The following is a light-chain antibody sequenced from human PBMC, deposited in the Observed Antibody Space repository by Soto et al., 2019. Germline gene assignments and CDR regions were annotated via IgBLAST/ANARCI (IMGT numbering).Light chain of an antibody. CDR1: QSVTSSY. Sequence: IVLTQSPGTLSLSPGERATLSCGASQSVTSSYLAWYQQKPGQAPRLLIYGASSRATGIPDRFSGSGSGTDFTLTINRLEPEDFAVYYCQQYVTSPYIFGQGTKLEIK. CDR2: GAS. CDR3: QQYVTSPYI. J-gene: IGKJ2*01. V-gene: IGKV3-20*01.